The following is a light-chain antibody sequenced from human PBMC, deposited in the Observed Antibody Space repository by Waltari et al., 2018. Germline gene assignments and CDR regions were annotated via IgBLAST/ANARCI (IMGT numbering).Light chain of an antibody. CDR2: KAS. CDR1: QYVRNN. V-gene: IGKV1-5*03. J-gene: IGKJ4*01. CDR3: QEYDSLPIT. Sequence: TCQDSQYVRNNLAWFQQKPGKAPKVLIHKASRLESGVPSRFSGSGFGTEFILSISSLQPDDFATYYCQEYDSLPITFGGGTKVEIK.